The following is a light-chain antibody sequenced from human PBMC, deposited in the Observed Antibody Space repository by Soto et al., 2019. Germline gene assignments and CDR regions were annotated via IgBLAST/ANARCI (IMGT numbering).Light chain of an antibody. J-gene: IGLJ1*01. CDR3: SSYTSSSTYV. Sequence: QSALTQPASVSGSPGQSITISCTGTSSDVGGHNYVSWYQQHPGRAPKLMIYEVSNRPSGVSNRFSGSKSGNTASLTMSGLQPDDEADYYCSSYTSSSTYVFGTGTKVTVL. CDR1: SSDVGGHNY. V-gene: IGLV2-14*01. CDR2: EVS.